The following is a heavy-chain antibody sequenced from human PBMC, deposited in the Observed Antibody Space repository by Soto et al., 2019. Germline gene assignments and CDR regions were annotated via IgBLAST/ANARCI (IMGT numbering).Heavy chain of an antibody. CDR3: ARGGGVGVAGSAAFDM. CDR2: INPATGAA. J-gene: IGHJ3*02. CDR1: GYPVTAYY. D-gene: IGHD3-3*01. Sequence: QLHLVQSGAVVKKPGASATVSCSASGYPVTAYYMHWVRQAPGRGLEWMGGINPATGAAKYTQTFPGRVTMARDTSTRTGFMELSGLTSEDTAVFYCARGGGVGVAGSAAFDMWGQGTLVTVSS. V-gene: IGHV1-2*02.